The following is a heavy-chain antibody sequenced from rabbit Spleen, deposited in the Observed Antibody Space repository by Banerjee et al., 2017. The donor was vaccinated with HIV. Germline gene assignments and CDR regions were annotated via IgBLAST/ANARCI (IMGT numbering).Heavy chain of an antibody. CDR3: ARDAGTSFSTYGMDL. CDR2: IYTGTNNT. D-gene: IGHD8-1*01. J-gene: IGHJ6*01. Sequence: QEQLVESGGGLVQPEGSLTLTCTASGFSFSSNYYMCWVRRAPGKGLEWIGCIYTGTNNTYYANWAKGRFTISKTSSTTVTLQMTSLTAADTATYFCARDAGTSFSTYGMDLWGPGTLVTVS. CDR1: GFSFSSNYY. V-gene: IGHV1S45*01.